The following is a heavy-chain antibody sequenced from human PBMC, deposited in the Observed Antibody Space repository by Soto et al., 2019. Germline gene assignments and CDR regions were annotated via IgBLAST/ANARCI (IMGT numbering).Heavy chain of an antibody. CDR3: ARPDGATYNFRY. J-gene: IGHJ4*02. Sequence: DVQLLESGGSLVQPGGSLRLSCAASGFTFNAYSLSWVRQAPGKGLQWVSAISTTGGSTYYADSVKGRFTISRDNSQNTLSLQMNSLRAEYTAVYYCARPDGATYNFRYWGQGTLVTVSS. D-gene: IGHD1-1*01. CDR2: ISTTGGST. V-gene: IGHV3-23*01. CDR1: GFTFNAYS.